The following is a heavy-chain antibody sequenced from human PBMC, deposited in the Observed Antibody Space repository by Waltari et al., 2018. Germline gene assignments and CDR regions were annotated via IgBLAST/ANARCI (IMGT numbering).Heavy chain of an antibody. J-gene: IGHJ4*02. V-gene: IGHV4-38-2*02. CDR3: ARVDGRLGAYVWGSYRRLFDY. Sequence: QVQLQESGPGLVKPSETLSPTCTVPGYSISSGYYWGWLRQPPGKGLGWIGSIYHSGSTYYNPSLKSRVTISVDTSKNQFSLKLSSVTAADTAVYYCARVDGRLGAYVWGSYRRLFDYWGQGTLVTVSS. D-gene: IGHD3-16*02. CDR1: GYSISSGYY. CDR2: IYHSGST.